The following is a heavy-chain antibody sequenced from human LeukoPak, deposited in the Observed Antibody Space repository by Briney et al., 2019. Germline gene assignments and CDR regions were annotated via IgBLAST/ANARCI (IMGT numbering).Heavy chain of an antibody. CDR3: ARDLRTYGSGSSPDY. CDR2: INPTSGGT. J-gene: IGHJ4*02. V-gene: IGHV1-2*04. D-gene: IGHD3-10*01. CDR1: GYTFTDYY. Sequence: ASVKVSCKAFGYTFTDYYIHWVRQAPGQGLEWMGWINPTSGGTNYAQKFQGWVTMTEDTSTDTAYMELSSLRSEDTAVYYCARDLRTYGSGSSPDYWGQGTLVTVSS.